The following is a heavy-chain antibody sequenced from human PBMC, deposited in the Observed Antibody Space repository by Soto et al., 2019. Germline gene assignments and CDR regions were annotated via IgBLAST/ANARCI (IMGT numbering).Heavy chain of an antibody. CDR3: AREDTAMASFDY. D-gene: IGHD5-18*01. Sequence: GGSLRLSCAASGFTFSSYGMHWVRQAPGKGLEWVAVIWYDGSNKYYADSVKGRFTISRDNSKNTLYLQMNSLRAEDTAVYYCAREDTAMASFDYWGQGTLVTVSS. J-gene: IGHJ4*02. V-gene: IGHV3-33*01. CDR1: GFTFSSYG. CDR2: IWYDGSNK.